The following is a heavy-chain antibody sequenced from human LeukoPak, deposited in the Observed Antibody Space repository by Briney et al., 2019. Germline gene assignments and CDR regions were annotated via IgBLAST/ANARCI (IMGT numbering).Heavy chain of an antibody. CDR1: GFTFSSYA. CDR3: ARKVLVGNKYFDY. D-gene: IGHD2/OR15-2a*01. J-gene: IGHJ4*02. Sequence: PGGSLRLSCAASGFTFSSYAMSWVRQAPGKGLEWASTISESGGDTYDADSVKGRFTISRDNSKNTLYLHMNSLRAEDTAVYYCARKVLVGNKYFDYWGQGTLVTVSS. V-gene: IGHV3-23*01. CDR2: ISESGGDT.